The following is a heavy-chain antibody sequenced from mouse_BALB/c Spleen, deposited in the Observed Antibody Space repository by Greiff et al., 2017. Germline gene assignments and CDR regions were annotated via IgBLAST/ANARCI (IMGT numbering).Heavy chain of an antibody. CDR2: ISSGSSTI. Sequence: EVQLQESGGGLVQPGGSRKLSCAASGFTFSSFGMHWVRQAPEKGLEWVAYISSGSSTIYYADTVKGRFTISRDNPKNTLFLQMTSLRSEDTAMYYCARPNYYGSRNYAMDYWGQGTSVTVSS. CDR3: ARPNYYGSRNYAMDY. V-gene: IGHV5-17*02. J-gene: IGHJ4*01. D-gene: IGHD1-1*01. CDR1: GFTFSSFG.